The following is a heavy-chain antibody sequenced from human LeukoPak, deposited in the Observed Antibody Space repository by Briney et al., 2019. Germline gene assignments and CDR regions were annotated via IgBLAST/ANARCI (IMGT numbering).Heavy chain of an antibody. Sequence: PGGSLRLSCAASGFTFSSYAMHWVRQAPGKGLEWVAVISYDGSNKYYADSVKGRFTISRDNSKNTLYLQMNSLRAEDTAVYYCAREARLEELRTGDAFDIWGQGTMVTVSS. CDR1: GFTFSSYA. CDR2: ISYDGSNK. V-gene: IGHV3-30-3*01. CDR3: AREARLEELRTGDAFDI. D-gene: IGHD1-26*01. J-gene: IGHJ3*02.